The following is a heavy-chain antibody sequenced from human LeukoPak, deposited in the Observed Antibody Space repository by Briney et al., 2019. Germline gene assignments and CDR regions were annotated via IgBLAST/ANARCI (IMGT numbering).Heavy chain of an antibody. CDR2: INHSGST. J-gene: IGHJ4*02. V-gene: IGHV4-34*01. D-gene: IGHD3-3*01. Sequence: SETLSLTCAVYGGSFSGYYWSWIRQPPGNGLEWIGEINHSGSTNYNPSLKSRVTVSVDTSKNQFSLKLSSVTAADTAVYYCARGNTIFGVVPRGDYFDYWGQGTLVTVSS. CDR3: ARGNTIFGVVPRGDYFDY. CDR1: GGSFSGYY.